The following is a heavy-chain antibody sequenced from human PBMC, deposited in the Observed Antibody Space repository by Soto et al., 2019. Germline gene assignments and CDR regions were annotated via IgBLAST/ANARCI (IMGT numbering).Heavy chain of an antibody. V-gene: IGHV1-18*01. Sequence: GASVKVSCKASGYTFTTYGISWVRQAPGQGLEWLGWINTHNGNTNYAQNLQGRVIMTADTSTSTAYMELRSLRSDDTAIYYCTREGSAHYYYYDMDDWGQGTTVTV. CDR3: TREGSAHYYYYDMDD. CDR1: GYTFTTYG. CDR2: INTHNGNT. D-gene: IGHD3-10*01. J-gene: IGHJ6*02.